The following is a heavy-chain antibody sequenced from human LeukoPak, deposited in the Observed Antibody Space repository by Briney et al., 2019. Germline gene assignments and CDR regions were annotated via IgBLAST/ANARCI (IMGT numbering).Heavy chain of an antibody. J-gene: IGHJ4*02. CDR3: AGGYGWGGFDY. D-gene: IGHD3-10*01. Sequence: PGGSLRLSCAASGFTFSSYWMHWVRQAPGKGLVWVSRINSEWSSTSYADSVKGRFTISRDNPKNTLYLQMNSLRAEGTAVYYCAGGYGWGGFDYWGQGTLVTVSS. CDR1: GFTFSSYW. CDR2: INSEWSST. V-gene: IGHV3-74*01.